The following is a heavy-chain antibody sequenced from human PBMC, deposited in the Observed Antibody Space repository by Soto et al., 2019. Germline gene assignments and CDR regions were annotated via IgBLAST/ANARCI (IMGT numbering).Heavy chain of an antibody. CDR2: ISGSGGST. V-gene: IGHV3-23*01. Sequence: GGSLRLSCAASGFTFSSYAMSWVRQAPGKGLEWVSAISGSGGSTYYADSVKGRFTISRDNSKNTLYLQMNSLRAEDTAVYYCAKISDDFWSGYQYYFDYWGQGTLVTVSS. CDR1: GFTFSSYA. J-gene: IGHJ4*02. D-gene: IGHD3-3*01. CDR3: AKISDDFWSGYQYYFDY.